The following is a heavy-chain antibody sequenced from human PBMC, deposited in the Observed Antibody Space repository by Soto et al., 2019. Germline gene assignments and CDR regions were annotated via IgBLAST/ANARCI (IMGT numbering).Heavy chain of an antibody. D-gene: IGHD3-10*01. CDR3: ARAAGRSKLLPYYFDP. V-gene: IGHV1-3*01. CDR2: INPATGDT. CDR1: GYAFTTSA. Sequence: QVHLVQSGAEVQKPGASVRISCQASGYAFTTSAIHWVRQAPGQSLEWMGWINPATGDTKYSQNVRGRVTFALDTSATTAYMDLRSLASHDTAVYYGARAAGRSKLLPYYFDPWGQGTLFTVSS. J-gene: IGHJ5*02.